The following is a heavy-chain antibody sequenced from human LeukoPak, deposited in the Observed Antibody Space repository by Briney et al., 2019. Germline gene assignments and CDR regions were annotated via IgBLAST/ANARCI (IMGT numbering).Heavy chain of an antibody. CDR2: IKQDGSEK. J-gene: IGHJ2*01. CDR3: VRRRGTWYFDL. D-gene: IGHD3-16*01. V-gene: IGHV3-7*01. Sequence: PGGSLRLSCAASGFTLNTYAMNWVRQAPGKGLEWVANIKQDGSEKYYVDSVKGRFTISRDNAKHSLYLQMNSLRAEDTAVYYCVRRRGTWYFDLWGRGTLVTVSS. CDR1: GFTLNTYA.